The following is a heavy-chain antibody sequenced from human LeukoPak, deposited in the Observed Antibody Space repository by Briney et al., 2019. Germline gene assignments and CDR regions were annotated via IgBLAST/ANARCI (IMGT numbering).Heavy chain of an antibody. CDR1: GYTFTGYY. D-gene: IGHD3-22*01. CDR3: ARGSPYYDSSGYTSGYFDL. V-gene: IGHV1-2*02. J-gene: IGHJ2*01. CDR2: INPNSGGT. Sequence: ASVKVSCKASGYTFTGYYMHWVRQAPGQGLEWMGWINPNSGGTNYAQKFQGRVTMTRDTSISTADMELSRLRSEDTAVYYCARGSPYYDSSGYTSGYFDLWGRGTLVTVSS.